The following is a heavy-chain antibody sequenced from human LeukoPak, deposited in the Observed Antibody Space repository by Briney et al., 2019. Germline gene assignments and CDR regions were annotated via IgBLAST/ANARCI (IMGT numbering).Heavy chain of an antibody. V-gene: IGHV3-15*01. CDR2: IKSKTDGGTT. Sequence: PGGSLRLSCAASGFTFSNAWMSWVRQAPGKGLEWVGRIKSKTDGGTTDYAAPVEGRFTISRDDSKNTLYLQMNSLKTEDTAVYYCTTVVVLMVYAIDYWGQGTLVTVSS. CDR1: GFTFSNAW. CDR3: TTVVVLMVYAIDY. D-gene: IGHD2-8*01. J-gene: IGHJ4*02.